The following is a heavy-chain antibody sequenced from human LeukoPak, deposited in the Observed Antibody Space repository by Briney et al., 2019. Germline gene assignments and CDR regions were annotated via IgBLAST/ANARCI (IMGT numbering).Heavy chain of an antibody. Sequence: PSETLSLTCTVSGGFNSRYYWAWIRQPPMKGLEWMGYIYNSGSTTYSPSLKSRLTISVDTSKSQFSLELRSVTAADTAVYYCAGGGYCSSTGCQAPLFDYWGQGTLVTVSS. CDR3: AGGGYCSSTGCQAPLFDY. D-gene: IGHD2-2*01. CDR2: IYNSGST. CDR1: GGFNSRYY. V-gene: IGHV4-59*01. J-gene: IGHJ4*02.